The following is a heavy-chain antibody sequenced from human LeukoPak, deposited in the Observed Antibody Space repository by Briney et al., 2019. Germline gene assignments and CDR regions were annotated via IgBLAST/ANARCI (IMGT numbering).Heavy chain of an antibody. CDR3: ARGEFAWIQGSYGMNA. CDR2: IKQDGSDK. J-gene: IGHJ6*02. V-gene: IGHV3-7*01. D-gene: IGHD5-18*01. CDR1: GFTFSDYW. Sequence: GGSLRLSCTASGFTFSDYWMSWVRQAPGKGPEWVANIKQDGSDKYYVDSVKGRFTISRDDAKNALYLQVNSLRPEDTAVYYCARGEFAWIQGSYGMNAWGQGTTVTVSS.